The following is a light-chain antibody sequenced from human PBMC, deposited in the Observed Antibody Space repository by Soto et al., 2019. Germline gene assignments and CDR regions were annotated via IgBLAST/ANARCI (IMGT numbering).Light chain of an antibody. V-gene: IGKV3-15*01. CDR2: GAS. CDR3: QQYNNWPPLT. Sequence: EIVMTQSPATLSVSPGERATLSCRASQSVSSNLAWHQQKPGQAPRLLIYGASTRATGIPARFSGSGSGTELTLTISSLQSEDFAVYYCQQYNNWPPLTFGGGTKVEIK. J-gene: IGKJ4*01. CDR1: QSVSSN.